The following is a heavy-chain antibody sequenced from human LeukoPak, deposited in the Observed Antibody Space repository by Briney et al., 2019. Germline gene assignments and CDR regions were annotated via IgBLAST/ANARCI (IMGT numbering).Heavy chain of an antibody. CDR3: AGGVAGTLWYAFDI. J-gene: IGHJ3*02. D-gene: IGHD6-19*01. V-gene: IGHV3-21*01. CDR2: ISSSSSYI. Sequence: GGSLRLSCAASGFTFSSYSMNWVRQAPGKGLEWVSSISSSSSYIYYADSVKGRFTISRDNAKNSLYLQMNSLRAEDTAVCYCAGGVAGTLWYAFDIWGQGTMVTVSS. CDR1: GFTFSSYS.